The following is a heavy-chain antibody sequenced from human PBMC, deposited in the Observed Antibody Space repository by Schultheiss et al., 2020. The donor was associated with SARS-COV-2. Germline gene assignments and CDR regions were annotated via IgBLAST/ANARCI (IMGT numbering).Heavy chain of an antibody. CDR2: ISSSSSTI. V-gene: IGHV3-48*01. J-gene: IGHJ4*02. D-gene: IGHD4-17*01. Sequence: GSLRLSCAASGFTFSSYSMNWVRQAPGKGLEWVSYISSSSSTIYYADSVKGRFTISRDNAKNSLYLQMNSLRAEDTAVYYCARGPGGDYVGWGQGTLVTVSS. CDR1: GFTFSSYS. CDR3: ARGPGGDYVG.